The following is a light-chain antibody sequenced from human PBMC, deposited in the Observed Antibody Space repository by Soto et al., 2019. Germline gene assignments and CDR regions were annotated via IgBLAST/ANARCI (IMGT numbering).Light chain of an antibody. CDR3: AAWDDSLNYV. V-gene: IGLV1-44*01. J-gene: IGLJ1*01. CDR2: SNN. Sequence: QSVLTQPPSASGTPGQRVTISCSGSSSNIGSNYVYWYQQLPGTAPKLLIYSNNRRPSGVPDRFSGSKSGTSASLAISGLQSEDEAVYYCAAWDDSLNYVFGTGTKVTVL. CDR1: SSNIGSNY.